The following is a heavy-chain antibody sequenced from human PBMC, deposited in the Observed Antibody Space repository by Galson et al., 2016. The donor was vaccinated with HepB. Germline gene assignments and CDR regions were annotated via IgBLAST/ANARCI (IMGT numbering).Heavy chain of an antibody. CDR1: GGSVSSGSYY. Sequence: SETLSLTCTVSGGSVSSGSYYWSWIRQPPGKGLEWIGEINLSGDTNPSPSLKSRVTISVDTSNNQFSLKLNSVSAADTAIYYCTRGQRGRVARSGPRPYDYYYAMDVWGQGTTVTVSS. CDR2: INLSGDT. J-gene: IGHJ6*02. V-gene: IGHV4-61*01. CDR3: TRGQRGRVARSGPRPYDYYYAMDV. D-gene: IGHD3-16*01.